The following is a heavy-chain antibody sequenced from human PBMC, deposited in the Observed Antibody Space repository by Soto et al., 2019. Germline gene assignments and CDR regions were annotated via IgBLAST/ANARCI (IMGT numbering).Heavy chain of an antibody. J-gene: IGHJ4*02. D-gene: IGHD2-2*03. CDR2: IHYNGDT. Sequence: PSETLSLTCTVSGDSIRSYSWSWIRQPPGKGLEWIGNIHYNGDTKYSPSLKSRVTMSVDTSKNHFSLKLISVTTADTAVYFCAREGNLGRWIQPLDSWGQGTLVTVSS. CDR1: GDSIRSYS. CDR3: AREGNLGRWIQPLDS. V-gene: IGHV4-59*01.